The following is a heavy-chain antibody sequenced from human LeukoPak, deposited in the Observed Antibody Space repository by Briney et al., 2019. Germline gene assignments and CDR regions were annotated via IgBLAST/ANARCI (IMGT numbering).Heavy chain of an antibody. V-gene: IGHV1-24*01. CDR3: ATDLSTATTYYFDY. CDR2: FDPEDGET. D-gene: IGHD5-12*01. J-gene: IGHJ4*02. CDR1: GYTLTELS. Sequence: GASVKVSCKVSGYTLTELSMHWVRQAPGKGLEWTGGFDPEDGETIYAQKFQGRVTMTEDTSTDTAYMELSSLRSEDTAVYYCATDLSTATTYYFDYWGQGTLVTVSS.